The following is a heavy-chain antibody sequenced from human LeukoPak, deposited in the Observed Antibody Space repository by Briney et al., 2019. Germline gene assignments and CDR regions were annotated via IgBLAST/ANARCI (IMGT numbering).Heavy chain of an antibody. Sequence: GGSLRLSCVASGFTFTNYAMTWVRQAPGKGLEWVSAISGGGAYIYYGDSVKGRFSSSRDNSKSTLYLQMRNLRAGDTAVYYCAKNWGPGMAFYEPWGQGTQVTVSS. CDR3: AKNWGPGMAFYEP. D-gene: IGHD5-18*01. CDR2: ISGGGAYI. CDR1: GFTFTNYA. V-gene: IGHV3-23*01. J-gene: IGHJ5*02.